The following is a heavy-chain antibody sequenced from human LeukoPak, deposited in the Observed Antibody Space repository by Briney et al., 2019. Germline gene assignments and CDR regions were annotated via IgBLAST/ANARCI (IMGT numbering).Heavy chain of an antibody. CDR2: IYYSGTT. V-gene: IGHV4-59*01. CDR1: GGSISCYY. D-gene: IGHD4-17*01. Sequence: SETLSLTCTVSGGSISCYYWSWIRQSPGKGLEWIGYIYYSGTTNYNPSLKSRVTISVDTSKNQFSPQLRSVTAADTAVYYCAREDPQTTVPEGMDVWGQGTTVTVSS. CDR3: AREDPQTTVPEGMDV. J-gene: IGHJ6*02.